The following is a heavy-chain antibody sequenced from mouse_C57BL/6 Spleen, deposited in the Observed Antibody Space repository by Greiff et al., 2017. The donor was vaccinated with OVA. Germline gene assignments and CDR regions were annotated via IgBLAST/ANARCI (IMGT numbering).Heavy chain of an antibody. V-gene: IGHV7-3*01. CDR2: IRHKANGYTT. D-gene: IGHD2-4*01. Sequence: DVMLVESGGGLVQPGGSLSLSCAASGFTFTDYYMSWVRQPPGQALEWLGFIRHKANGYTTEYSASVKGRFTISRDNSQSILYLQMNALRDVDSATYDCAGYIEGLRGYFDYWGQGTTLTVSS. CDR1: GFTFTDYY. J-gene: IGHJ2*01. CDR3: AGYIEGLRGYFDY.